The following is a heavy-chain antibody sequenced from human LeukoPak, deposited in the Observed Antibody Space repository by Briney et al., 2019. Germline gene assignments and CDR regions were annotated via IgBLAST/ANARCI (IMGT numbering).Heavy chain of an antibody. CDR1: GFTFNNAW. Sequence: PGGSLRLSCAASGFTFNNAWMSWVRQAPGKGLEWVGRIKSKTGGGTTDYAAPVKGRFTISRDDSKNTLYLQMNSLRAEDTAVYYCAKGSSSSFDYWGQGTLVTVSS. J-gene: IGHJ4*02. V-gene: IGHV3-15*05. CDR3: AKGSSSSFDY. D-gene: IGHD6-6*01. CDR2: IKSKTGGGTT.